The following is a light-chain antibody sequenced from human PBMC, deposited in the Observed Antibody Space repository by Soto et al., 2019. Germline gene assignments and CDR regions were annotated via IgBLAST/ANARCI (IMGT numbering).Light chain of an antibody. CDR3: QQYNNWPIT. J-gene: IGKJ5*01. CDR2: GAS. Sequence: EIVMTQYPATRSLSPGERATLSCRASQNVGSNLAWYQQKPGRAPRLLIYGASTRATGIPARFSGSGSVTECTLTISSLQSEDCSVYYCQQYNNWPITFGQGTRLEIK. CDR1: QNVGSN. V-gene: IGKV3D-15*01.